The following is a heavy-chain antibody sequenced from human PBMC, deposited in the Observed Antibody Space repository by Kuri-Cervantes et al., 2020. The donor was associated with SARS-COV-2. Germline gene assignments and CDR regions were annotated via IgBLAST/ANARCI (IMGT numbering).Heavy chain of an antibody. D-gene: IGHD3-3*01. V-gene: IGHV3-33*08. CDR1: GFTFSSYG. J-gene: IGHJ4*02. Sequence: GESLKISCAASGFTFSSYGMHWVRQAPGKGLEWVAVIWYGGSNKYYADSVKGRFTISRDNSKNTLYLQMNSLRAEDTAVYYCAGGSITIFGVVTTGFDYWGQGTLVTVSS. CDR2: IWYGGSNK. CDR3: AGGSITIFGVVTTGFDY.